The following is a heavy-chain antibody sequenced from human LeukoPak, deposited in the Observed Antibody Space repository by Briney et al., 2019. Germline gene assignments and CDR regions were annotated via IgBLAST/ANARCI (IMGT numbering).Heavy chain of an antibody. CDR2: IKSKTDGGTT. Sequence: GGSLRLSCAASGFTFSNAWMSWVRQAPGKGLEWVGRIKSKTDGGTTDYAAPVKGRFTISRDDSKNTLYLQMNSLRAEDTAVYYCGKAAWYSSSSFIDYWGQGTLVTVSS. D-gene: IGHD6-6*01. J-gene: IGHJ4*02. CDR1: GFTFSNAW. V-gene: IGHV3-15*01. CDR3: GKAAWYSSSSFIDY.